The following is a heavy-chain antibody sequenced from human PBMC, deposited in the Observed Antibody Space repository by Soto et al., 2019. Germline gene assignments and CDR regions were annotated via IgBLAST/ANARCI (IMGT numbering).Heavy chain of an antibody. J-gene: IGHJ6*02. CDR2: IIPIFGTA. Sequence: GASVKVSCKASGGTFSSYAISWVRQAPGQGLEWMGGIIPIFGTANYAQKFQGRVTITADESTSTAYMGLSSLRSEDTAVYYCARVPGVVAGYYYGMDVWGQGTTVTVSS. CDR1: GGTFSSYA. V-gene: IGHV1-69*01. CDR3: ARVPGVVAGYYYGMDV. D-gene: IGHD2-15*01.